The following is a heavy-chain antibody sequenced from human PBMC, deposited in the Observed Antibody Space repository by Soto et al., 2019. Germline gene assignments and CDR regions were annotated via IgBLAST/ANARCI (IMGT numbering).Heavy chain of an antibody. D-gene: IGHD6-19*01. CDR3: ARTSSSGWYRDWFDP. Sequence: ASVKVSCKASGGTFSSYAISWVRQAPGQGLEWMGGIIPIFGTANYAQKFQGRVTITADESTSTAYTELSSLRSEDTAVYYCARTSSSGWYRDWFDPWGQGTLVTVSS. V-gene: IGHV1-69*13. CDR2: IIPIFGTA. CDR1: GGTFSSYA. J-gene: IGHJ5*02.